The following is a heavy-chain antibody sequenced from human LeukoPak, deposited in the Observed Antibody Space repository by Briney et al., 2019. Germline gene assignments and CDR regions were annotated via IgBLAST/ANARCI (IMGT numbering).Heavy chain of an antibody. V-gene: IGHV4-39*01. CDR1: GGSISSSSYY. CDR2: IYYSGST. CDR3: ARFDWDDFWSGYLGCVDV. Sequence: SETLSLTCTVSGGSISSSSYYWGWIRQPPGKGLEWIGSIYYSGSTYYNPSLKSRVTISVDTSKNQFSLKLSSVTAADTAVYYCARFDWDDFWSGYLGCVDVWGKGTTVTVSS. J-gene: IGHJ6*04. D-gene: IGHD3-3*01.